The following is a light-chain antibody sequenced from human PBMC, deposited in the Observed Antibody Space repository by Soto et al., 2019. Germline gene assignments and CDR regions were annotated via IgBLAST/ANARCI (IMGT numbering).Light chain of an antibody. V-gene: IGLV2-14*01. Sequence: QSALTQPASVSGSPGQSITISCTGTSSDVGGYNYVSWYQLHPGKAPKLIIYEVSNRPSGVSNRFSGSKSGNTASLTISGLQAEDEADYYCSLYTSENTYVFGTGTKVTVL. J-gene: IGLJ1*01. CDR3: SLYTSENTYV. CDR2: EVS. CDR1: SSDVGGYNY.